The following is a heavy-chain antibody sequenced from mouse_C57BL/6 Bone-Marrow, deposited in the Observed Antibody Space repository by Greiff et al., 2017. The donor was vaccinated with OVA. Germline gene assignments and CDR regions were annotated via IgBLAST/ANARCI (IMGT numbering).Heavy chain of an antibody. CDR1: GYTFTSYG. V-gene: IGHV1-81*01. D-gene: IGHD1-1*01. J-gene: IGHJ1*03. Sequence: QVQLKQSGAELARPGASVKLSCKASGYTFTSYGISWVKQRTGQGLEWIGEIYPRSGNTYYNEKFKGKATLTADKSSSTAYMELRSLTSEDSAVYFCARLRGSYYYGSSPSYWYFDVWGTGTTVTVSS. CDR2: IYPRSGNT. CDR3: ARLRGSYYYGSSPSYWYFDV.